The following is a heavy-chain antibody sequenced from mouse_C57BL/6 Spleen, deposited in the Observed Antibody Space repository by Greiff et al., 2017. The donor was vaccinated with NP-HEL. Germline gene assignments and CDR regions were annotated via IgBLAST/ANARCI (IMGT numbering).Heavy chain of an antibody. CDR1: GYTFTSYT. D-gene: IGHD1-1*01. J-gene: IGHJ2*01. CDR2: INPSSGYT. Sequence: QVQLQQSGAELARPGASVTMSCKASGYTFTSYTMHWVKQRPGQGLEWIGYINPSSGYTKYNQKFKDKATLTADKSSSTAYMQLSSLTSEDSAVYYCARKVVADYLDYWGQGTTLTVSS. V-gene: IGHV1-4*01. CDR3: ARKVVADYLDY.